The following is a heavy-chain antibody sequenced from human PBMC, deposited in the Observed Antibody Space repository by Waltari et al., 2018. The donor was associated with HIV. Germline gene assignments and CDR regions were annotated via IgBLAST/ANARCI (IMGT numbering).Heavy chain of an antibody. V-gene: IGHV3-21*06. Sequence: ESGGGRAKPGGTLKLSCSGSGFTFRTYSVSWIRQTQGRGLEWISSISDDSSFIYYAYSVKGRFTVSRDNVRNSVFLQMNDVRAEDTAKYFCGAFLCAEDCRDGFDVWGQGTMVTVSS. J-gene: IGHJ3*01. D-gene: IGHD2-21*02. CDR1: GFTFRTYS. CDR2: ISDDSSFI. CDR3: GAFLCAEDCRDGFDV.